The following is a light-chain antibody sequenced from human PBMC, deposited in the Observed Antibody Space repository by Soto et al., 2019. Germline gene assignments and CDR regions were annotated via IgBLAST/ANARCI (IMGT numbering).Light chain of an antibody. J-gene: IGLJ1*01. CDR3: SSYAGSSNV. V-gene: IGLV2-8*01. CDR1: SRDVGAYKY. Sequence: QSALTQPASVSGSPGQSITISCTGTSRDVGAYKYVSWFQQHPGRAPQLIIFEVRNRPSGVPDRFSGSKSGNTASLTVSGLQAEDEADYYCSSYAGSSNVFGTGTKLTVL. CDR2: EVR.